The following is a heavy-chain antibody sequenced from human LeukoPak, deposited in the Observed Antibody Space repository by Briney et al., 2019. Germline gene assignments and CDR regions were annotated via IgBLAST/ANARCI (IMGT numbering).Heavy chain of an antibody. CDR3: ARGARAGYNLEPFDY. D-gene: IGHD5-24*01. J-gene: IGHJ4*02. Sequence: SETLSLTCTVSGGSMSSYYWSWIRQPPGKGLEWVGYIYYSGSTKYNPSLKSRVTISVDTSKNQFSLKLSSVTAADTAVYCARGARAGYNLEPFDYWGQGTLVTVSS. CDR1: GGSMSSYY. V-gene: IGHV4-59*08. CDR2: IYYSGST.